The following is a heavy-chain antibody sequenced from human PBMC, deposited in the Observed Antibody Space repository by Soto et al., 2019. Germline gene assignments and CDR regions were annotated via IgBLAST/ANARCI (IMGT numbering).Heavy chain of an antibody. Sequence: PWWSLRLSCSASVFTCSTYAMHWFRQAPGKGLEWVAVISYDGSNKYYADSVKGRFTISRDNSKNTLYLQMNSLRAEDTAVYYCARVPLAFDIWGQGTMVTVSS. J-gene: IGHJ3*02. V-gene: IGHV3-30-3*01. CDR1: VFTCSTYA. CDR3: ARVPLAFDI. CDR2: ISYDGSNK.